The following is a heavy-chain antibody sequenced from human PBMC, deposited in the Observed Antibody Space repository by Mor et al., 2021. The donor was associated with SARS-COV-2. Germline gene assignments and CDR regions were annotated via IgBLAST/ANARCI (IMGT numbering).Heavy chain of an antibody. V-gene: IGHV3-7*01. CDR3: ARDGDYAGYYYYGMDV. Sequence: YVDSVKGRFTISRDNAKNSLYLQMNSLRAEDTAVYYCARDGDYAGYYYYGMDVWGQGTTVTVSS. D-gene: IGHD4-17*01. J-gene: IGHJ6*02.